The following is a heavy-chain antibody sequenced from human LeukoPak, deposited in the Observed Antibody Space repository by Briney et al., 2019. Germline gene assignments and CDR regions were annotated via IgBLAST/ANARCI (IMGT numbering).Heavy chain of an antibody. CDR1: GFTFSSYS. V-gene: IGHV3-48*01. CDR2: ISSSSSTI. J-gene: IGHJ4*02. CDR3: ASRVWGSYRLAFDY. D-gene: IGHD3-16*02. Sequence: GGSLRLSCAASGFTFSSYSMNWVRQAPGKGLEWVSYISSSSSTIYYADSVKGRFTISRDNAKNTLYLQMNSLRAEDTAVYYCASRVWGSYRLAFDYWGQGTLVTVSS.